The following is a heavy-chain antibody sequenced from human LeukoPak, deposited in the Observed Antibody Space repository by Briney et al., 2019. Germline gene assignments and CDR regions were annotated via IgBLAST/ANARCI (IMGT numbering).Heavy chain of an antibody. J-gene: IGHJ4*02. CDR1: GITVSVNY. CDR3: ARARDYYGSGSYYNHDY. D-gene: IGHD3-10*01. V-gene: IGHV3-21*01. Sequence: GGSLRLSCAVSGITVSVNYMNWVRQAPGKGLEWVSSISSSSSYIYYADSVKGRFTISRDNAKNSLYLQMNSLRAEDTAVYYCARARDYYGSGSYYNHDYWGQGTLVTVSS. CDR2: ISSSSSYI.